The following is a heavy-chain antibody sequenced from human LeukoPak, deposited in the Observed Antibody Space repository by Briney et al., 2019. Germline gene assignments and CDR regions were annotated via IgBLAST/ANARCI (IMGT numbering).Heavy chain of an antibody. J-gene: IGHJ4*02. Sequence: GGSLRLSCAASGFTVSSNYMSWVRQAPGKGLEWVSVIYSGGSTYYADSVKGRFTISRDNSKNTLYLQMNSLRAEDTAVYYCARVRGLPRYFDYWGQGTLVTVSS. CDR3: ARVRGLPRYFDY. V-gene: IGHV3-53*01. D-gene: IGHD5-12*01. CDR2: IYSGGST. CDR1: GFTVSSNY.